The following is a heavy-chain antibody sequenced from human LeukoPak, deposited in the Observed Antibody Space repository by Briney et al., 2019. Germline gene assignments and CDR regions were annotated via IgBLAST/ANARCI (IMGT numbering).Heavy chain of an antibody. CDR2: ISGDGDRT. CDR1: GFTFDGHA. Sequence: PGGSLRLSCAASGFTFDGHAMHWVRQAPGKGLEWVSVISGDGDRTYYADSVKGRFTVSRDNSKNSLYLQLNSLRSEDTALYYCAKDARLIHLSSIVYYYYYMDVWGKGTAVTVSS. V-gene: IGHV3-43*02. CDR3: AKDARLIHLSSIVYYYYYMDV. J-gene: IGHJ6*03. D-gene: IGHD5-18*01.